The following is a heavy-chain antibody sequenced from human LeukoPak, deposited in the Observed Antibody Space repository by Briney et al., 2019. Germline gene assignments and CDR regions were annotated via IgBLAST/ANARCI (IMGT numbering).Heavy chain of an antibody. CDR1: GGSISSPGYY. Sequence: KTSETLSLTCNVSGGSISSPGYYWTWIRQHPGKGLEWIGYIYYSGSTYYNPSLKSRLTISKDTSKNQFSLKLSSVTAADTAVYFCARAPYHYDTSGYLKIEPFDYWGQGTLVTVSS. D-gene: IGHD3-22*01. CDR3: ARAPYHYDTSGYLKIEPFDY. V-gene: IGHV4-31*03. J-gene: IGHJ4*02. CDR2: IYYSGST.